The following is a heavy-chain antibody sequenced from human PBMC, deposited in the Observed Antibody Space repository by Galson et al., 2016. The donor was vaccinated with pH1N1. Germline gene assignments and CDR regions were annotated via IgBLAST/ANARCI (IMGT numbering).Heavy chain of an antibody. V-gene: IGHV5-51*01. CDR3: ARHSGDGYRYGSERYFDY. D-gene: IGHD5-18*01. CDR1: GYSFTRYW. Sequence: QSGAEVKKPGESLKISCKGSGYSFTRYWIGWVRQMPGKGLEWLGIIFPGDSDTRYSPSFQGQVPIPADKSISTAYLQWGSLKASDTAMYYCARHSGDGYRYGSERYFDYGGQGTLVTVSS. J-gene: IGHJ4*02. CDR2: IFPGDSDT.